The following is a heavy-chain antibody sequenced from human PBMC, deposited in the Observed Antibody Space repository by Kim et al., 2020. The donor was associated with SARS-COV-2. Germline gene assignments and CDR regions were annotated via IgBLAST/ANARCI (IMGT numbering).Heavy chain of an antibody. Sequence: AQGRFTISRDNSKNTLYMQMNSLRAEDTAVYYCAKAPRPAAPAPPFDYWGQGTLVTVSS. J-gene: IGHJ4*02. D-gene: IGHD2-2*01. V-gene: IGHV3-23*01. CDR3: AKAPRPAAPAPPFDY.